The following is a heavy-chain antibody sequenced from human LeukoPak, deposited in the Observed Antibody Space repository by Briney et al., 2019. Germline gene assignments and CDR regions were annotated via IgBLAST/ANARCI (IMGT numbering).Heavy chain of an antibody. CDR1: GGSISNYS. V-gene: IGHV4-59*12. CDR2: IHSSRGT. Sequence: SETLSLTCTVSGGSISNYSWSWIRQPPGKGLEWIGYIHSSRGTNYNPSLKSRVTISPDTSRNQFSLKLSSVTAADTAVYYCARDDGEGIDYWGQGTLVTVSS. D-gene: IGHD3-10*01. J-gene: IGHJ4*02. CDR3: ARDDGEGIDY.